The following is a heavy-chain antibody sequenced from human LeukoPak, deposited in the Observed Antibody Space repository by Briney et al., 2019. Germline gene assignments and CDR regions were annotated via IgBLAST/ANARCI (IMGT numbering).Heavy chain of an antibody. Sequence: GGSLRLSCAASGFTFSDCYMSWIRQAPGKGLEWVSYISSSGSSIYYADSVKGRFTISRDNAKNSLYLQMNSLRAEDTAVYYCARGTDRHHPFDYWGQGTLVTVSS. V-gene: IGHV3-11*01. D-gene: IGHD1-14*01. J-gene: IGHJ4*02. CDR3: ARGTDRHHPFDY. CDR2: ISSSGSSI. CDR1: GFTFSDCY.